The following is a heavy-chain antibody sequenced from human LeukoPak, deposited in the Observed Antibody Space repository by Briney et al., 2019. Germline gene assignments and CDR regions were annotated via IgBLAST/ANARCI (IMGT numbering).Heavy chain of an antibody. V-gene: IGHV4-31*03. J-gene: IGHJ5*02. CDR3: ARAPGDNGFDP. CDR1: GGSISSGGYY. D-gene: IGHD1-14*01. Sequence: SQTLSLTCTVSGGSISSGGYYWSWIRQRPGTGLEWIGYIFYTGSTYYNPSLKSRVTISVDTSKNQFSLKLSSVTAADTAVYYGARAPGDNGFDPWGQGTLVTVSS. CDR2: IFYTGST.